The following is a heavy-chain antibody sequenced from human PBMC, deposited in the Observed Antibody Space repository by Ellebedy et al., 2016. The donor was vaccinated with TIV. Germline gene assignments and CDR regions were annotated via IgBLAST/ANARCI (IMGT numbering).Heavy chain of an antibody. CDR3: ARHRSGIVLVPAHYGLDV. Sequence: GGSLRLXXAASGFSFSTFEMSWVRQAPGKGLEWVSMIEPGGGNIHYADSVRGRFTISRDDAKNSLYLEINSLRAEDSAVYYCARHRSGIVLVPAHYGLDVWGHGTTVTVSS. J-gene: IGHJ6*02. D-gene: IGHD2-2*01. CDR2: IEPGGGNI. V-gene: IGHV3-21*06. CDR1: GFSFSTFE.